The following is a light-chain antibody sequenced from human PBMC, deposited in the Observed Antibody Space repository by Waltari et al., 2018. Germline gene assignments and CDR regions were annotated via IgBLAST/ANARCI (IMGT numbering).Light chain of an antibody. V-gene: IGKV3-20*01. CDR2: GAS. CDR3: QNHERLPAT. CDR1: QSISKY. J-gene: IGKJ1*01. Sequence: VLTKSPGTLSLSPGETATLSCRASQSISKYLAWYQQRPGHAPRLLIYGASTRATGVPDRFSGSGYGTDFTLTISRLEPEDFAVYYCQNHERLPATFGQGTKVEIK.